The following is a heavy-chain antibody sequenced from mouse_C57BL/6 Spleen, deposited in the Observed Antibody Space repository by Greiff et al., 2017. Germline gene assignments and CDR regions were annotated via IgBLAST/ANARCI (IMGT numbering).Heavy chain of an antibody. V-gene: IGHV5-17*01. CDR2: ISSGSSTI. J-gene: IGHJ4*01. Sequence: EVQRVESGGGLVKPGGSLKLSCAASGFTFSDYGMHWVRQAPEKGLEWVAYISSGSSTIYYADPVKGRFTISRDNAKNTLFLQMTSLRSEDTAMYYCARPNWDGYAMDYWGQGTSVTVSS. D-gene: IGHD4-1*01. CDR3: ARPNWDGYAMDY. CDR1: GFTFSDYG.